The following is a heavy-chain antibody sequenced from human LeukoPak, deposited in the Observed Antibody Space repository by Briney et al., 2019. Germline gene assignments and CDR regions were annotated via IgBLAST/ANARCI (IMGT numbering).Heavy chain of an antibody. CDR2: ISGSGSNI. V-gene: IGHV3-23*01. Sequence: GGSLRLSCAAPGFTFSNYAMSWVRQAPGKGLEWVSAISGSGSNIYYADSVKGRFTISRDNSKNTLYLQMNSLRAEGTALYYCAKDRDGYSPDYWGQGTLVTVSS. CDR3: AKDRDGYSPDY. CDR1: GFTFSNYA. J-gene: IGHJ4*02. D-gene: IGHD5-24*01.